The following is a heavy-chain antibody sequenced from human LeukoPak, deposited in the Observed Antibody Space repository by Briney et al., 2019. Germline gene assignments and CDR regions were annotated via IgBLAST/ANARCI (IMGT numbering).Heavy chain of an antibody. CDR3: ARSIVVPAAILGNAFDI. CDR1: GFTVSSNY. CDR2: IYSGGST. J-gene: IGHJ3*02. Sequence: GGSLRLSCAASGFTVSSNYMSWVRQAPGKGLEGVSVIYSGGSTHYADSVKGRFTISRDNSKNTLYLQMNSLRAEDTAVYYCARSIVVPAAILGNAFDIWGQGTMVTVSS. V-gene: IGHV3-53*05. D-gene: IGHD2-2*02.